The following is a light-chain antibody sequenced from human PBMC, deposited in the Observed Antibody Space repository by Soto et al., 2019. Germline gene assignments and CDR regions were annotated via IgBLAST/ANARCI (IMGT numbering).Light chain of an antibody. V-gene: IGKV3-20*01. J-gene: IGKJ1*01. CDR3: QQYDTSPWT. CDR2: IAS. Sequence: EIVLTQSPGTLSLFPGERATLSCRATQSVNSDYLAWYQQKPGQAPRLLIYIASRRATGSPDRFSGSGSGTDFTLTINRLEPEDFAVYYCQQYDTSPWTFGQGTKVEIK. CDR1: QSVNSDY.